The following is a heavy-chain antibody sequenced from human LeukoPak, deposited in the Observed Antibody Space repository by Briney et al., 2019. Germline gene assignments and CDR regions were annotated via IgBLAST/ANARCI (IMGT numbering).Heavy chain of an antibody. CDR2: VSGSGGSI. D-gene: IGHD3-10*01. Sequence: GGSLRLSCGASGFTFSSYAMSWVRQAPGKGLEWISAVSGSGGSIHYADSVKGRLTISRDNSKNTLYLQMNSLRAEDTAVYSCAKANLRDGMISPGEYYFDYWGQGTLVTVSS. CDR1: GFTFSSYA. V-gene: IGHV3-23*01. CDR3: AKANLRDGMISPGEYYFDY. J-gene: IGHJ4*02.